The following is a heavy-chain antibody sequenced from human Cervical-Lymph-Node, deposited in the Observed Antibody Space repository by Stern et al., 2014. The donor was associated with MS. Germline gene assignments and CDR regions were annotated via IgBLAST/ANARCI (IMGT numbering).Heavy chain of an antibody. CDR1: GGSGSSGSYY. CDR3: AREVVPDYYYGMDV. Sequence: QVQLQESGPGLVKPSETLSLTCTVSGGSGSSGSYYWSWIRQPPGKGLEXIGYIYYSGRTNYNPSLKSRVTISVDTSKNQFSLKLSSVTAADTAVYYCAREVVPDYYYGMDVWGQGTTVTVSS. V-gene: IGHV4-61*01. D-gene: IGHD2-8*01. J-gene: IGHJ6*02. CDR2: IYYSGRT.